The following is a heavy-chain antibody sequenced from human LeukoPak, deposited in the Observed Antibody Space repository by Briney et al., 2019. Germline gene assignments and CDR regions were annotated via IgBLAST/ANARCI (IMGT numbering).Heavy chain of an antibody. CDR1: GYTFTSYG. CDR2: ISAYNGNT. J-gene: IGHJ3*02. V-gene: IGHV1-18*01. CDR3: ARDYDILTGYYIDAFDI. Sequence: ASVKVSCKASGYTFTSYGISWVRQAPGQGLEWMGWISAYNGNTNYAQKLQGRVTMTTDTPTSTAYMELRSLRSDDTAVYYCARDYDILTGYYIDAFDIWGQGTMVTVSS. D-gene: IGHD3-9*01.